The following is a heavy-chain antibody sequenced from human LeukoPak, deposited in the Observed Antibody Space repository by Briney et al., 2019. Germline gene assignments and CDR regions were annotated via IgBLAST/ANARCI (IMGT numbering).Heavy chain of an antibody. CDR2: IPYDGSNK. CDR1: GFMFSSYG. V-gene: IGHV3-30*02. CDR3: AELGITMIGGV. Sequence: GGSLRLSCAASGFMFSSYGMHWVRQAPGKGLEWVAFIPYDGSNKYYADSVKGRFTISRDNAKNSLYLQMNSLRAEDTAVYYCAELGITMIGGVWGKGTTVTISS. D-gene: IGHD3-10*02. J-gene: IGHJ6*04.